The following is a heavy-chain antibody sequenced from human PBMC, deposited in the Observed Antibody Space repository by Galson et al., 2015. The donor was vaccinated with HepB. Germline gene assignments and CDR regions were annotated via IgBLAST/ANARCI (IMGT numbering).Heavy chain of an antibody. CDR3: ARDARVPILLATYSSSWYVFDY. CDR1: GYTFTSYG. J-gene: IGHJ4*02. D-gene: IGHD6-13*01. Sequence: SVKVSCKASGYTFTSYGISWVRQAPGQGLEWMGWISAYNGNTNYAQKLQGRVTMTTDTSTSTAYMELRSLRSDDTAVYYCARDARVPILLATYSSSWYVFDYWGQGTLVTVSS. CDR2: ISAYNGNT. V-gene: IGHV1-18*04.